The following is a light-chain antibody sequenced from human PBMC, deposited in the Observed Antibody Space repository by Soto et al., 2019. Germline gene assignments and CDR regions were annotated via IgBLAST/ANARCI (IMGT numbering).Light chain of an antibody. CDR2: DAS. V-gene: IGKV3-11*01. CDR1: QSVSSY. Sequence: EIVLTQSPATLSLSPGERATLSCRASQSVSSYLAWYQHIPGQAPRLLIYDASNRATGIPARFSGSGSGTDFTLTISSLESEDFAVYYCQQRSNWPLTFGGGTKVDIK. CDR3: QQRSNWPLT. J-gene: IGKJ4*01.